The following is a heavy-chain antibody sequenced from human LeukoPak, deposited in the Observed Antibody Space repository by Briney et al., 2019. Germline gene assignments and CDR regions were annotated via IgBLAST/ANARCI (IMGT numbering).Heavy chain of an antibody. CDR1: GFAFSSYA. Sequence: GGSLRLSCAASGFAFSSYAMSWVRQAPGKGLEWVSAISGGGARTFYADSVKGRFTISRDNSKNTLYLQMDSLRAEGTAVYSCARGGQWLSNRHYYYMDIWGKGTTVTVSS. V-gene: IGHV3-23*01. J-gene: IGHJ6*03. CDR2: ISGGGART. D-gene: IGHD3-22*01. CDR3: ARGGQWLSNRHYYYMDI.